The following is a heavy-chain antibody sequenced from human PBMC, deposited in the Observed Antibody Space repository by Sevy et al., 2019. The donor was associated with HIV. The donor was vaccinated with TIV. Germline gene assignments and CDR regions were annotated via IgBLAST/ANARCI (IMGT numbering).Heavy chain of an antibody. CDR3: ARTRSDSGSYTALAYYYYMDV. V-gene: IGHV5-51*04. CDR1: GYSFTSYW. D-gene: IGHD1-26*01. J-gene: IGHJ6*03. Sequence: GESLKISCKGSGYSFTSYWIGWVPQVPGKGLEWMGIIYPGDSDTRYSPSFQGQVPISAAKPINTAYLQWSNLKGSDTAMYYCARTRSDSGSYTALAYYYYMDVWGKGTTVTVSS. CDR2: IYPGDSDT.